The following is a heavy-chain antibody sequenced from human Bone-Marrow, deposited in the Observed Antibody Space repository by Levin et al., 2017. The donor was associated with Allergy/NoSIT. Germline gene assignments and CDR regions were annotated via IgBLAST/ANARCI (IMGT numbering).Heavy chain of an antibody. J-gene: IGHJ4*02. V-gene: IGHV1-2*02. CDR1: GYTFTGYF. Sequence: ASVKVSCKTSGYTFTGYFLHWVRQAPGQGLEWMGWITPGTGAADYAPKFQGRVTMTRDTSISTVYMELSSLRSDDTAVYFCARERDSGYDLDHWGQGTLVTVSS. CDR2: ITPGTGAA. CDR3: ARERDSGYDLDH. D-gene: IGHD5-12*01.